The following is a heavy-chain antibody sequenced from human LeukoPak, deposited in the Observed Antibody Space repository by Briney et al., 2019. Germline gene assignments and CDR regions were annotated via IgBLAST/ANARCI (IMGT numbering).Heavy chain of an antibody. D-gene: IGHD6-13*01. CDR2: ISWNSGSI. J-gene: IGHJ4*02. CDR1: GFTFDDYA. CDR3: AKGVSSSWYLFDY. V-gene: IGHV3-9*01. Sequence: GGSLRLSCAASGFTFDDYAMHWVRQAPEKGLEWVSGISWNSGSIGYADSVKGRFTISRDNAKNSLYLQMNSLRAEDTALYYCAKGVSSSWYLFDYWGQGTLVTVSS.